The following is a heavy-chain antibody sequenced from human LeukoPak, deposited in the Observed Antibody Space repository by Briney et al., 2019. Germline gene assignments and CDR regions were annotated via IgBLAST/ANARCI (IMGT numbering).Heavy chain of an antibody. V-gene: IGHV3-30*03. D-gene: IGHD6-13*01. Sequence: GGSLRLSCAASGFTFSSYGMHWVRQAPGKGLEWVAVISYDGSNKYYADSVKGRFTISRDNSKNTLYLQMNSLRAEDTAVYYCARGRAAPLGYYYYGMDVWGQGTTVTVSS. CDR3: ARGRAAPLGYYYYGMDV. CDR2: ISYDGSNK. CDR1: GFTFSSYG. J-gene: IGHJ6*02.